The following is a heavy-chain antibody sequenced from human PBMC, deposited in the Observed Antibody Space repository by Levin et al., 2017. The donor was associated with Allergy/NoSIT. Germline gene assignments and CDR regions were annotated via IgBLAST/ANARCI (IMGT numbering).Heavy chain of an antibody. CDR2: IIPIFGTA. CDR3: ASQHTAGYSSGGGDY. J-gene: IGHJ4*02. V-gene: IGHV1-69*13. CDR1: GGTFSSYA. D-gene: IGHD6-19*01. Sequence: SVKVSCKASGGTFSSYAISWVRQAPGQGLEWMGGIIPIFGTANYAQKFQGRVTITADESTSTAYMELSSLRSEDTAVYYCASQHTAGYSSGGGDYWGQGTLVTVSS.